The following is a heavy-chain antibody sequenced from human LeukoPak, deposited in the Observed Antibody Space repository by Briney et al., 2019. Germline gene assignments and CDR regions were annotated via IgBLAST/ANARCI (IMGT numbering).Heavy chain of an antibody. V-gene: IGHV1-69*06. CDR1: GGTFSSYA. D-gene: IGHD3-10*01. J-gene: IGHJ5*02. Sequence: SVKVSCKASGGTFSSYAISWVRQAPGQGLQWMGGIIPIFGTAIYAQKFQGRVTITADKSTSTAYMELSSLRSEDTAVYYCARAPPRGVAWFDPWGQGTLVTVSS. CDR3: ARAPPRGVAWFDP. CDR2: IIPIFGTA.